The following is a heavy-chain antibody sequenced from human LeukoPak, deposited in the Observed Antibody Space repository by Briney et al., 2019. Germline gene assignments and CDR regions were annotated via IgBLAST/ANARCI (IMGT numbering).Heavy chain of an antibody. V-gene: IGHV3-48*02. CDR3: ASNHGSGWYVGEY. CDR2: ISSRSSAI. CDR1: GFTFSNYN. Sequence: PGGSLRLSCAASGFTFSNYNMNWVRQAPGKGPEWVSYISSRSSAIYYADSVKGRFTISRDNAENSLSLQMNSLRDEDTAVYLCASNHGSGWYVGEYWGQGILVTVSS. J-gene: IGHJ4*02. D-gene: IGHD6-19*01.